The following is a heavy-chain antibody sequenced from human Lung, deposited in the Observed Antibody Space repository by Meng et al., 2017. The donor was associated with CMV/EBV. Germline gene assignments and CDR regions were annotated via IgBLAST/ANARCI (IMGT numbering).Heavy chain of an antibody. Sequence: QGQLQEAGPGLVKPSQTLSLTCTVSGGSIGSGGYYWSWIRQHPGKGLEWIGYIYYTGSTFYNPSLKSRVTISVDTSKNQFSLKLIPVTAADTAVYYCAREAGRDGYATPKFNYWGQGTLVTVSS. CDR1: GGSIGSGGYY. V-gene: IGHV4-31*03. D-gene: IGHD5-24*01. CDR2: IYYTGST. J-gene: IGHJ4*02. CDR3: AREAGRDGYATPKFNY.